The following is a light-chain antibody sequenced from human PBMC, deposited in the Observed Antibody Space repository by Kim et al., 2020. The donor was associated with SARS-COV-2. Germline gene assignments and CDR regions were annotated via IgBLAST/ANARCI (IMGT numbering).Light chain of an antibody. CDR3: QSADSSGTYE. CDR1: TLPEQY. J-gene: IGLJ2*01. Sequence: VSPGQTARIPCSGDTLPEQYAYWYQQKPGQAPVLVIYKDSERPSGIPARFSGSSSGTTVTLTISGVQAEDEADYYCQSADSSGTYEFGGGTQLTVL. CDR2: KDS. V-gene: IGLV3-25*03.